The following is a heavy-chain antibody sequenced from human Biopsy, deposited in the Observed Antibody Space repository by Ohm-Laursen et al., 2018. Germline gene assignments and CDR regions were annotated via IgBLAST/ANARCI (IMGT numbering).Heavy chain of an antibody. J-gene: IGHJ6*02. D-gene: IGHD3-9*01. CDR1: GYTFAGYY. V-gene: IGHV1-2*02. CDR3: ARVPAYPSIDGYYGLDL. Sequence: ASVKASCNASGYTFAGYYLHWVRQAPGHGLEWMGWINPNRGNANYAQSFQGRLTVTRDTSISTAYMELTSLTFDDTAIYYCARVPAYPSIDGYYGLDLWGQGTTVIVSS. CDR2: INPNRGNA.